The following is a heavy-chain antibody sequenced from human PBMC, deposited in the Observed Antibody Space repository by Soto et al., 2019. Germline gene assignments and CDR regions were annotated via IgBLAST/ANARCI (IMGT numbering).Heavy chain of an antibody. J-gene: IGHJ4*02. CDR3: ARPQAVQQLVPFDY. D-gene: IGHD6-6*01. CDR1: GGTFSSYA. Sequence: SVKVSCKASGGTFSSYAISWVRQAPGQGLEWMGGIIPIFGTANYAQKLQGRVTITADESTSTAYMELSSLRSEDTAVYYCARPQAVQQLVPFDYWGQGTLVTVSS. V-gene: IGHV1-69*13. CDR2: IIPIFGTA.